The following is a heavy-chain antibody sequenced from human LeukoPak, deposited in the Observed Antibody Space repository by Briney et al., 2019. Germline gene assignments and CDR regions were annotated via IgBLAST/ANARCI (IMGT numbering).Heavy chain of an antibody. J-gene: IGHJ4*02. Sequence: QPGGSLRLSCAASGFTFSSYSMNWVRQAPGKGLEWVSYITSSSSPIYYADSVKGRFTISRDNAKNSLYLQMNSLRGEDTAVYYCAKAMVRGVPNYFDYWGQGTLVTVSS. CDR3: AKAMVRGVPNYFDY. CDR2: ITSSSSPI. V-gene: IGHV3-48*01. D-gene: IGHD3-10*01. CDR1: GFTFSSYS.